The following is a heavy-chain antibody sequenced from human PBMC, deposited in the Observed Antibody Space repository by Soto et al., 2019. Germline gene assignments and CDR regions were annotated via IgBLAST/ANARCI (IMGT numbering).Heavy chain of an antibody. CDR3: ARPLIAAAGQYYGMDV. V-gene: IGHV5-51*07. CDR2: IYPGDSDT. J-gene: IGHJ6*02. CDR1: GYSFTSYW. Sequence: HGESLKISCKGSGYSFTSYWIGWVHQMPGKGLEWMGIIYPGDSDTRYSPSFQGQVTISADKSISTAYLQWSSLKASDTAMYYCARPLIAAAGQYYGMDVWGQGTTVTVSS. D-gene: IGHD6-13*01.